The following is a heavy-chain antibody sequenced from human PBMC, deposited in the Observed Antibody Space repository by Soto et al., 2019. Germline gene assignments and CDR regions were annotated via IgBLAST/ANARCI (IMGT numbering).Heavy chain of an antibody. CDR2: IYPGDSET. Sequence: EVQLVQSGAEVKKPGESLKISCTGSGYSFSNYWIVWVRQMRGKGLGWMGIIYPGDSETKYSPSFQGQVTISADKSTNTAYLQWISLKASDTAMYYCANRRGGNPADWFDPWGQGTLVTVSS. CDR3: ANRRGGNPADWFDP. V-gene: IGHV5-51*03. CDR1: GYSFSNYW. J-gene: IGHJ5*02. D-gene: IGHD2-15*01.